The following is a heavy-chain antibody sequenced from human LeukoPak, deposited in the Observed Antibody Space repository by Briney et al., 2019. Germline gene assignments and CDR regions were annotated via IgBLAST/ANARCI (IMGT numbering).Heavy chain of an antibody. Sequence: GASVKISCKASGGTFSSYAISWVRQAPGQGLEGMGRIIPILGIANYAQKFQGRVTITADKSTSTAYMELSSLRSEDTAVYYCARVGRGYSGYDSYYYGMDVWGQGTTVTVSS. CDR3: ARVGRGYSGYDSYYYGMDV. CDR1: GGTFSSYA. V-gene: IGHV1-69*04. CDR2: IIPILGIA. J-gene: IGHJ6*02. D-gene: IGHD5-12*01.